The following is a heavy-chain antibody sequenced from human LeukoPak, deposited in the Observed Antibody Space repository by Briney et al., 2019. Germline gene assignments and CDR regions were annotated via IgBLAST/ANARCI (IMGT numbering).Heavy chain of an antibody. CDR2: IYTSGST. CDR1: GGSISSGSYY. CDR3: AREVTGYCTNGVCNLLDY. V-gene: IGHV4-61*02. D-gene: IGHD2-8*01. Sequence: PSQTLSLTCTVSGGSISSGSYYWSWIRQPAGKGLEWIGRIYTSGSTNYNPSLKSRVTISVDTSKNQFSLKLSSVTAADAAVYYCAREVTGYCTNGVCNLLDYWGQGTLVTVSS. J-gene: IGHJ4*02.